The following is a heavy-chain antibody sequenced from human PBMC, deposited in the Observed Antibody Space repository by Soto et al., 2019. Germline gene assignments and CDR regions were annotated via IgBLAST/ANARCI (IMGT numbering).Heavy chain of an antibody. CDR1: GNTFTRYD. V-gene: IGHV1-8*01. D-gene: IGHD6-19*01. CDR2: MNPNSGNT. CDR3: ARASPRAGLVLTGYYYYYYMDV. J-gene: IGHJ6*03. Sequence: GASVKGSCKASGNTFTRYDINWGRQATGQGLEWMGWMNPNSGNTGYSQKFQGRVTMTRNTSISTAYMELSSLRSEDTAVYYCARASPRAGLVLTGYYYYYYMDVWGKGTTVTVAS.